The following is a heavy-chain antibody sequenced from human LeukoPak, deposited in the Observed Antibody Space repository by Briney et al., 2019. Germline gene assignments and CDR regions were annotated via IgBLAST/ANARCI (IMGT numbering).Heavy chain of an antibody. CDR1: GFTFSSYA. D-gene: IGHD6-25*01. CDR2: ISIDGGRT. V-gene: IGHV3-23*01. Sequence: GGSLRLSCAASGFTFSSYAMSWVRQAPGKGPEWVSTISIDGGRTYYADSVKGRFTVPRDTSKNTLYLQMNSLRAEDTAVYYCARKGIGSSRYQNMDVWGKGTTVTVSS. J-gene: IGHJ6*03. CDR3: ARKGIGSSRYQNMDV.